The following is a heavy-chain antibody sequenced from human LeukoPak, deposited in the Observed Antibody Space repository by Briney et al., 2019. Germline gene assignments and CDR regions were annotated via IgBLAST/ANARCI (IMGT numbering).Heavy chain of an antibody. J-gene: IGHJ6*02. CDR1: GFTVSSNY. V-gene: IGHV3-66*01. CDR3: ARGGGFYDILTEFYYYGMDV. D-gene: IGHD3-9*01. CDR2: IYSGGST. Sequence: GGSLRLSCAASGFTVSSNYVSWVREAPGRGLEWVSVIYSGGSTYYADSVKGRFTISRDNSKNTLYLQMNSLRAEDTAVYYCARGGGFYDILTEFYYYGMDVWGQGTTVTVSS.